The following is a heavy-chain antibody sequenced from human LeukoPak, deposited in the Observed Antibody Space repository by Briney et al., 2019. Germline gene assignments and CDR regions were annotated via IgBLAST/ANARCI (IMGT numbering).Heavy chain of an antibody. CDR3: VSFYETY. D-gene: IGHD2/OR15-2a*01. CDR2: ITSDGSWT. Sequence: GGSLRLSCAASGNYWMHWVRQVPGKGLVWVSHITSDGSWTTYADSVKGRFTISKDNAKDTVYLQMNSLRAEDTAVYYCVSFYETYWGRGTLVTVSS. V-gene: IGHV3-74*01. CDR1: GNYW. J-gene: IGHJ4*02.